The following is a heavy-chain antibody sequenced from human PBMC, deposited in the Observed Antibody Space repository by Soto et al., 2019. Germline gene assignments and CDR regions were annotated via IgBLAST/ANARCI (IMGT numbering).Heavy chain of an antibody. CDR1: GYTFTSYG. Sequence: ASVKVSCKASGYTFTSYGISWVRQAPGQGLEWMGWISAYNGNTNYAQKHQGRVNMTTDTSTSTAYMELRSLRSDDTAVYYCARDKPYSSSWYKDDYYYYGMDVWGQGTTVTVSS. J-gene: IGHJ6*02. D-gene: IGHD6-13*01. CDR3: ARDKPYSSSWYKDDYYYYGMDV. V-gene: IGHV1-18*01. CDR2: ISAYNGNT.